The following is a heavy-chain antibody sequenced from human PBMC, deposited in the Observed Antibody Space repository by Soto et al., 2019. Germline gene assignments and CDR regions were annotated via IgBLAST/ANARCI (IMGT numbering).Heavy chain of an antibody. V-gene: IGHV3-23*01. D-gene: IGHD3-3*01. CDR1: GFTFSSYA. J-gene: IGHJ6*02. CDR3: AKGGFDTIFGVVPAGGMDV. CDR2: ISGSGGST. Sequence: EVQLLESGGGLVQPGGSLRLSCAASGFTFSSYAMSWVRQDPGKGLEWVSAISGSGGSTYYADSVKGRFTISRDNSKNTLYLQMNSLRAEDTAVYYCAKGGFDTIFGVVPAGGMDVWGQGTTVTVSS.